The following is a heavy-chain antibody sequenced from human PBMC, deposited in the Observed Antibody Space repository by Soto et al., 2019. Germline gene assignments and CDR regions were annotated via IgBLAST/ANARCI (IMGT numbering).Heavy chain of an antibody. CDR2: IIPIFGTA. CDR3: ASVGGPDTALDWFDP. D-gene: IGHD4-17*01. V-gene: IGHV1-69*13. CDR1: GGGFSSYA. J-gene: IGHJ5*02. Sequence: SVTVSWQTAGGGFSSYAISWVRQAPGQGLEWMGGIIPIFGTANYAQKFQGRVTITADESTSTAYMELSSLRSEDTAVYYCASVGGPDTALDWFDPWGQGTLVTVSS.